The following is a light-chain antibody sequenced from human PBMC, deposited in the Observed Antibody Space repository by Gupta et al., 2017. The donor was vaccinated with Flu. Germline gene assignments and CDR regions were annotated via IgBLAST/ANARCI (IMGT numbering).Light chain of an antibody. Sequence: SVTVSCTGTSSDVGAYNYVSWYQQRPGTAPKLMIYDVSKRPSGVPDRFSGSKSGNTASLTISGLQAEDEADYYCCSYAGTYTLIFGGGTKLTVL. V-gene: IGLV2-11*01. J-gene: IGLJ2*01. CDR2: DVS. CDR3: CSYAGTYTLI. CDR1: SSDVGAYNY.